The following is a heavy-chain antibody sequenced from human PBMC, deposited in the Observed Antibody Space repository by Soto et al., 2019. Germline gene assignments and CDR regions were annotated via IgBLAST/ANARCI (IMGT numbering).Heavy chain of an antibody. V-gene: IGHV4-34*01. D-gene: IGHD3-3*01. CDR3: ASRDYDFWSGSSGDY. CDR1: GGSFSGYY. Sequence: SETLSLTCAVYGGSFSGYYWIWIRQPPGKGLEWIGEINDSGSTKYNPSLKSRVTISADTSKNQFSLKLSSVTAADTAVYYCASRDYDFWSGSSGDYWGQGTLVTVSS. J-gene: IGHJ4*02. CDR2: INDSGST.